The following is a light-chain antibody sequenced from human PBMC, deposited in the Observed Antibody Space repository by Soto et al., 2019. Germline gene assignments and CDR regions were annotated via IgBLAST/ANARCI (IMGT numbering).Light chain of an antibody. CDR3: HQFDTSAYT. CDR1: QSVSRY. J-gene: IGKJ2*01. Sequence: VLTQSPGTLSLSPGERATLSCRASQSVSRYLVWYQQKPGQAPRLLIYGASSRASGIPDRFSGSGSGTDFTLTINRLGPEESAVYYCHQFDTSAYTFGQGTKLEIK. CDR2: GAS. V-gene: IGKV3-20*01.